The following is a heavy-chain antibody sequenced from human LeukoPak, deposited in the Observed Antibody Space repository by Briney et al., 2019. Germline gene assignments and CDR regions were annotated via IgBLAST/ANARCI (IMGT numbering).Heavy chain of an antibody. Sequence: GGSLRLSCAASGFTFSSYWMSWVRQAPGKGLEWVSAISGSGGSTYYADSVKGRFTISRDNSKNTLYLQMSSLRAGDTALYYCAKELYGNPSGYWGQGTRVTVSS. CDR3: AKELYGNPSGY. CDR1: GFTFSSYW. D-gene: IGHD2-8*01. J-gene: IGHJ4*02. V-gene: IGHV3-23*01. CDR2: ISGSGGST.